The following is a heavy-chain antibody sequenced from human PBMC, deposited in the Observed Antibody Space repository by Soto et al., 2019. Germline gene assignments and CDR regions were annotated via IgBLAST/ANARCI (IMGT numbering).Heavy chain of an antibody. CDR2: SSATGAGT. V-gene: IGHV3-23*01. D-gene: IGHD3-3*01. Sequence: EVQLLESGGGLVQPGGSLRLSCAASGFTFSSYGMTWVRQAPGKGLEWVSFSSATGAGTYYADSVKGRFTISRDNSKNTLYLQMNSLRPEDTALFYCARGPYDFWSGYIADAFDVWGQGTMVTVSS. J-gene: IGHJ3*01. CDR1: GFTFSSYG. CDR3: ARGPYDFWSGYIADAFDV.